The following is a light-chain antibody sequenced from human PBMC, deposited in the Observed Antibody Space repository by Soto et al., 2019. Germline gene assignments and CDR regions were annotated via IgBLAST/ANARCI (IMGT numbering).Light chain of an antibody. CDR1: SSDVGGYNY. CDR3: SSYTTSSTYYV. V-gene: IGLV2-14*01. CDR2: DVS. J-gene: IGLJ1*01. Sequence: QSALTQPASVSGSPGQSITISCTGTSSDVGGYNYVSWYQQHPGKAPKLMIYDVSNRPSGVSNRFSGSKSGNTASLTISGLQDEDDAYYYSSSYTTSSTYYVFGTGTKLTVL.